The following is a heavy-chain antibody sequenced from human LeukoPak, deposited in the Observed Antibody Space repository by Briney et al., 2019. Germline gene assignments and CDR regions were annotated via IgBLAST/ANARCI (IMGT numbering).Heavy chain of an antibody. V-gene: IGHV4-59*01. CDR1: GGSISSYY. J-gene: IGHJ4*02. CDR2: IYYSGST. CDR3: ARGWSSYYDFWSGYYPYFDY. D-gene: IGHD3-3*01. Sequence: SETLSLTCAVSGGSISSYYWSWIRKPPGKGLEWIGYIYYSGSTNYNPSLKSRVTISVDTSKNQFSLKLSSVTAADTAVYYCARGWSSYYDFWSGYYPYFDYWGQGTLVTVSS.